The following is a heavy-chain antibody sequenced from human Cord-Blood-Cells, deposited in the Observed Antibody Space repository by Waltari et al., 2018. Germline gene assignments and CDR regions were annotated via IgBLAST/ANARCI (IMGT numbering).Heavy chain of an antibody. V-gene: IGHV3-30*18. D-gene: IGHD3-3*01. CDR3: AKERRDYDFWSGYYDY. CDR2: ISYDGSNK. CDR1: GFTFSSYG. J-gene: IGHJ4*02. Sequence: QVQLVESGGGVVQPGRSLRLSCAASGFTFSSYGMHWVGPAPGKGLEWVAVISYDGSNKYYADSVKGRFTISRDNSKNTLYLQMNSLRAEDTAVYYCAKERRDYDFWSGYYDYWGQGTLVTVSS.